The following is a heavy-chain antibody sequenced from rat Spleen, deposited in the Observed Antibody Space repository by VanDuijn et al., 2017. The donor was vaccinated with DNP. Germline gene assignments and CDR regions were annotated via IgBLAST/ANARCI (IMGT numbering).Heavy chain of an antibody. CDR2: ITSNGGST. J-gene: IGHJ1*01. CDR1: GFTFSYYV. Sequence: EVQLVESGGGLVQPGRSLKLSCAASGFTFSYYVMAWVRQAPKKGLEWVATITSNGGSTYYRDSVKGRFTISRDNAKSTLYFQMDSLRSEDTATYFCARHGRVTTVATYWYFDFWGPGTMVTVSS. V-gene: IGHV5-7*01. CDR3: ARHGRVTTVATYWYFDF. D-gene: IGHD1-3*01.